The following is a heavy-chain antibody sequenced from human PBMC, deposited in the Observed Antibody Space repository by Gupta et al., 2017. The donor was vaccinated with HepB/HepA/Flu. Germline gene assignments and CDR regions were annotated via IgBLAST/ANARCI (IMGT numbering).Heavy chain of an antibody. Sequence: EVQLVESGGGLVQPGGSLRLSCAASGFTVSSTYMSWVRQAPGKGLEWVSVIYSGGSTYYADSVKGRFTISRDNSKNTLYLQMNSLRAEDTAVYYCSRLPSSDYGALDYWGQGTLVTVSS. CDR1: GFTVSSTY. J-gene: IGHJ4*02. CDR2: IYSGGST. D-gene: IGHD4-17*01. CDR3: SRLPSSDYGALDY. V-gene: IGHV3-66*04.